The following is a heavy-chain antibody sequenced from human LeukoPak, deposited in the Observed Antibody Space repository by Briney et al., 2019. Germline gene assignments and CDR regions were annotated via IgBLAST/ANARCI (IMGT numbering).Heavy chain of an antibody. Sequence: SETPSLTCTVFGASIGTFYWSWIRQPPGKGLEWIGYIYYNGITNYNPSLKSRVTISVDTSKNQFSLKLTSVTAADTAVYYCAREKGKRSYYFDYWGQGTLVTVSS. CDR2: IYYNGIT. V-gene: IGHV4-59*01. CDR3: AREKGKRSYYFDY. D-gene: IGHD1-26*01. J-gene: IGHJ4*02. CDR1: GASIGTFY.